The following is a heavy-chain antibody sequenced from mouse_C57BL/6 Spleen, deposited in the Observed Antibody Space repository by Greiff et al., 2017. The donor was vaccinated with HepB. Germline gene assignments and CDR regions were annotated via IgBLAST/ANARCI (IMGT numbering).Heavy chain of an antibody. CDR1: GYTFTDYY. CDR3: ARKTTVEWDAMDY. J-gene: IGHJ4*01. D-gene: IGHD1-1*01. Sequence: EVQLQQSGPVLVKPGASVKMSCKASGYTFTDYYMNWVKQSHGKSLEWIGVINPYNGGTSYNQKFKGKATLTVDKSSSTAYMELNSLTSEDSAVYYCARKTTVEWDAMDYWGQGTSVTVSS. CDR2: INPYNGGT. V-gene: IGHV1-19*01.